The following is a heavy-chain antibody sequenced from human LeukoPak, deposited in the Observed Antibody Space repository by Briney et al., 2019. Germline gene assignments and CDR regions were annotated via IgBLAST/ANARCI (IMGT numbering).Heavy chain of an antibody. J-gene: IGHJ6*02. CDR2: ISDSGNT. Sequence: GGSLRLSCAASGFRFGGSTISWVRQAPGKGVQWVSSISDSGNTYYAESLKGRITVSRDNAKNSLFLQMNSLRAAETAVYYCARDASIGLDVWGHGPTVTVSS. D-gene: IGHD3-9*01. CDR3: ARDASIGLDV. V-gene: IGHV3-21*01. CDR1: GFRFGGST.